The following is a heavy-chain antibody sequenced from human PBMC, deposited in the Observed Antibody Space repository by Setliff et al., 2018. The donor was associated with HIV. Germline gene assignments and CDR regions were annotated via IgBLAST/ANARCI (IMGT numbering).Heavy chain of an antibody. D-gene: IGHD3-10*01. CDR1: GGSISTSRYY. Sequence: PSETLSLTCTVSGGSISTSRYYWGWIRQPPGKGLEWIGSINYRGNTYYNPSLKSRAAISVDTSKNQISLKLSSVTAADTAAYYCASLDGSESPYIYYYYMDVWGEGTAVTVSS. J-gene: IGHJ6*03. CDR3: ASLDGSESPYIYYYYMDV. CDR2: INYRGNT. V-gene: IGHV4-39*01.